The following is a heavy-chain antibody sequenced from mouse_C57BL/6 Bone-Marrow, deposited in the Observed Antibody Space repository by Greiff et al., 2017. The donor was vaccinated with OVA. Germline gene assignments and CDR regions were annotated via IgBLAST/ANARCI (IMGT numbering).Heavy chain of an antibody. CDR3: TRSGFYYCYGWFAY. D-gene: IGHD2-2*01. Sequence: VQPQQSGPELVKPWASVKLSRKAFGYTFTRFDNNRVKQRPGQGPGWVGWIYPRDGWTKHKEKFKGKGTLTVDTSSSTAYMELHSLTSEDSAVYFCTRSGFYYCYGWFAYWGQGTLVTVSA. J-gene: IGHJ3*01. CDR2: IYPRDGWT. V-gene: IGHV1-85*01. CDR1: GYTFTRFD.